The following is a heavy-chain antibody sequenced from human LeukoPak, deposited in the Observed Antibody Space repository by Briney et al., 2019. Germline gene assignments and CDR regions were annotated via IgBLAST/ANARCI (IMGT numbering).Heavy chain of an antibody. CDR1: GGTFSSYA. CDR2: IIPILGIA. J-gene: IGHJ4*02. Sequence: GASVKVSCKASGGTFSSYAISWVRRAPGQGLEWMGRIIPILGIANYAQKFQGRVTITADKSTSTAYMELSSLRSEDTAVYYCAGRGGSYANQNFDYWGQGTLVTVSP. CDR3: AGRGGSYANQNFDY. D-gene: IGHD1-26*01. V-gene: IGHV1-69*04.